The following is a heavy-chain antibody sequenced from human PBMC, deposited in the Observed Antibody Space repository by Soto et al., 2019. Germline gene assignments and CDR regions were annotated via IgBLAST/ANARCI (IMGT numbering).Heavy chain of an antibody. Sequence: GGSLRLSCAASGFTFSNAWMSWVRQAPGKGLEWVGRIKSKTDGGTTDYAAPVKGRFTISRDDSKNTLYLQMNSLKTEDTAVYYCTTGVLSGWDIFDYWGQGTLVTVSS. J-gene: IGHJ4*02. CDR3: TTGVLSGWDIFDY. CDR1: GFTFSNAW. V-gene: IGHV3-15*01. CDR2: IKSKTDGGTT. D-gene: IGHD6-19*01.